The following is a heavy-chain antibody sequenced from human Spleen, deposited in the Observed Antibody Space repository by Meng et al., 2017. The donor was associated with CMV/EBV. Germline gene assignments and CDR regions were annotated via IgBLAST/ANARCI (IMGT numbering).Heavy chain of an antibody. CDR3: AKETTEVGASN. D-gene: IGHD1-26*01. CDR2: ISGSDGRT. Sequence: GESLKISCATSGFTFSSYAMTWVRQAPGKGLEWVSGISGSDGRTYYADSVKGRFAISRDNSKNTLYLQMNSLSAEDTAVYYCAKETTEVGASNWGQRTLVTVSS. CDR1: GFTFSSYA. J-gene: IGHJ4*02. V-gene: IGHV3-23*01.